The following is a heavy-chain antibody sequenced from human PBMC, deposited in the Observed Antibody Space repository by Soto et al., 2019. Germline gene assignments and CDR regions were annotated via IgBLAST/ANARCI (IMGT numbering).Heavy chain of an antibody. Sequence: QVQLMQSGAEVKKPGASVKVSCKASGDTFTDYYLHWVRQAPGQGLECMGTVNPSGGHTTYAQHFLGRVTMARDTSSSTLYMKLTSLTSDDTAVYYCARGGHVVVVTAALDYWGQGTLVTVSS. CDR1: GDTFTDYY. J-gene: IGHJ4*02. D-gene: IGHD2-21*02. V-gene: IGHV1-46*01. CDR3: ARGGHVVVVTAALDY. CDR2: VNPSGGHT.